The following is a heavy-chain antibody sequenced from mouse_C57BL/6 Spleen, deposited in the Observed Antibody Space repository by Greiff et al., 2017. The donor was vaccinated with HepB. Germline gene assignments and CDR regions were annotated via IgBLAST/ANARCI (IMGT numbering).Heavy chain of an antibody. CDR3: ARSYYGSSYGYYFDY. V-gene: IGHV1-64*01. CDR2: IHPNSGST. D-gene: IGHD1-1*01. Sequence: QVQLKQPGAELVKPGASVKLSCKASGYTFTSYWMHWVKQRPGQGLEWIGMIHPNSGSTNYNEKFKSKATLTVDKSSSTAYMQLSSLTSEDSAVYYCARSYYGSSYGYYFDYWGQGTTLTVSS. CDR1: GYTFTSYW. J-gene: IGHJ2*01.